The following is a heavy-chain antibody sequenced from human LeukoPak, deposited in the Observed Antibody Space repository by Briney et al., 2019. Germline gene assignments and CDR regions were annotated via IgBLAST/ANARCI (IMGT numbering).Heavy chain of an antibody. CDR3: ARSTPPTYYYDSSGYYLGY. V-gene: IGHV4-30-4*07. D-gene: IGHD3-22*01. Sequence: SETLSLTCAVSGGSISSGGYSWSWIRQPPGTGLEWIGYIYHSGSTYYNPSLKSRVTISVDTSKNQLSLKLSSVTAADTAVYYCARSTPPTYYYDSSGYYLGYWGQGTLVTVSS. CDR1: GGSISSGGYS. J-gene: IGHJ4*02. CDR2: IYHSGST.